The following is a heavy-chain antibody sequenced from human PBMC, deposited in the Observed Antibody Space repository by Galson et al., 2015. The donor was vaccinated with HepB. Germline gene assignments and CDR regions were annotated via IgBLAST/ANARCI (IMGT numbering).Heavy chain of an antibody. Sequence: SVKVSCKASGYSVTSNGISWVRQAPGQGLEWLGWISINSGNTNYAQRLQGRVTLTRDTSTNTAYMELRRLRSDDAAVYYCARDRLHSLDYWGQGTLVTVSS. CDR2: ISINSGNT. J-gene: IGHJ4*02. CDR1: GYSVTSNG. V-gene: IGHV1-18*04. CDR3: ARDRLHSLDY.